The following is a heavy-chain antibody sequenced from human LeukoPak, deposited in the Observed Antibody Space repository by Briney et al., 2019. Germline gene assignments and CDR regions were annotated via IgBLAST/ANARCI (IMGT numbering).Heavy chain of an antibody. Sequence: SETLSLTCTVSGGSISSYYWSWIRQPPGKGLEWIGYIYYSGSTNYNPSLKSRATISVDTSKNQFSLKLSSVTAADTAVYYCARHEPYPVMVMESAFDIWGQGTMVTVSS. CDR2: IYYSGST. D-gene: IGHD3-22*01. J-gene: IGHJ3*02. V-gene: IGHV4-59*01. CDR3: ARHEPYPVMVMESAFDI. CDR1: GGSISSYY.